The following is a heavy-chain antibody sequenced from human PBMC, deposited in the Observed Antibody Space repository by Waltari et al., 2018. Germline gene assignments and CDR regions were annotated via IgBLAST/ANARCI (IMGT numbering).Heavy chain of an antibody. Sequence: EVQLVESGGGLVQPGGSLRLSCTASGFTFSSYSMVWVRQAPGKGLEGVATIKQDGSESYYGDSVKGRFTFSRDNAKNSLYLQMNSLRAEDTAVYYCARPYSSGWYINFDYWGQGTLVTVSS. CDR1: GFTFSSYS. V-gene: IGHV3-7*01. CDR3: ARPYSSGWYINFDY. D-gene: IGHD6-19*01. J-gene: IGHJ4*02. CDR2: IKQDGSES.